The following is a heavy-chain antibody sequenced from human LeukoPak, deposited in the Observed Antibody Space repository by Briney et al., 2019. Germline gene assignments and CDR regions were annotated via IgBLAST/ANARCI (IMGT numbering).Heavy chain of an antibody. D-gene: IGHD6-6*01. Sequence: GGSLRLSCAASGFTFSSYEMNWVRQAPGKGLEWVSYISSSGSTIYYADSVKGRFTISRDNAKNSVFLQMNSLRADDTAMYYCASSSYSCSSPWGQGTLVTVSS. CDR1: GFTFSSYE. CDR3: ASSSYSCSSP. CDR2: ISSSGSTI. J-gene: IGHJ5*02. V-gene: IGHV3-48*03.